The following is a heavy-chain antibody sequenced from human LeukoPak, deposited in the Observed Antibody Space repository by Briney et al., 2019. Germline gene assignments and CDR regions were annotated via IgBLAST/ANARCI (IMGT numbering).Heavy chain of an antibody. CDR2: INTDESST. V-gene: IGHV3-74*01. D-gene: IGHD2-15*01. CDR1: GFTFSSYW. Sequence: QTGGSLRLSCAASGFTFSSYWMHWVRQAPGKGLVWVSRINTDESSTSYADSVKGRFTISRDNDKNTLYLQMNSLRAEDTAVYYCASGGPIYYFDYWGQGTLVTVSS. CDR3: ASGGPIYYFDY. J-gene: IGHJ4*02.